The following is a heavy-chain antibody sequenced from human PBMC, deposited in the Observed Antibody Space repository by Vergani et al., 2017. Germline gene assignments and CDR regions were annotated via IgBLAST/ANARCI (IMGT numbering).Heavy chain of an antibody. V-gene: IGHV1-69*01. Sequence: QVQLVQSGAEVKKPGSSVKVSCKASGGTFSSYAISWVRQAPGQGLEWMGGIVPIFGTANYAQKFQGIVTITADESTSTAYMELSSLRSEDTAVYYCASTAFWSGYLQHDAFDIWGQGTMVTVSS. CDR1: GGTFSSYA. CDR2: IVPIFGTA. D-gene: IGHD3-3*01. J-gene: IGHJ3*02. CDR3: ASTAFWSGYLQHDAFDI.